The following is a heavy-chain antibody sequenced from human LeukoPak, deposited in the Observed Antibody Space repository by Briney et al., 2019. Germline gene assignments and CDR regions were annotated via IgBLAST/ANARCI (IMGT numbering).Heavy chain of an antibody. J-gene: IGHJ4*02. V-gene: IGHV4-34*01. CDR1: GGSFSGYY. D-gene: IGHD6-19*01. Sequence: SETLSLTCAVYGGSFSGYYWSWIRQPPGKGLEWIGEINHSGSTNYNPSLKSRVTISVDTSKSQFSLKLSSVTAADTAVYYCARGPSSSGDDYWGQGTLVTVSS. CDR3: ARGPSSSGDDY. CDR2: INHSGST.